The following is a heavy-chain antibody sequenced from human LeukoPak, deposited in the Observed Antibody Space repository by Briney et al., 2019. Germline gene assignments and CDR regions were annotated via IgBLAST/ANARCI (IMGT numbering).Heavy chain of an antibody. Sequence: GGSLRLSCAASGFTVSSNYMSWVRQAPGKGLEWVSVIYSGGSTYYADSVKGRFTISRDDSKNTLYLQMNSLRGDDTAVYYCAKDGTSYYYIYYWGQGTLVTVSS. CDR1: GFTVSSNY. J-gene: IGHJ4*02. CDR3: AKDGTSYYYIYY. CDR2: IYSGGST. V-gene: IGHV3-66*01. D-gene: IGHD2/OR15-2a*01.